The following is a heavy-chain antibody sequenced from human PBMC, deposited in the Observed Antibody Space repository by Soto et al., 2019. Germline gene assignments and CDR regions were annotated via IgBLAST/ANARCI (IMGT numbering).Heavy chain of an antibody. Sequence: QVQLVQSESEVRKPGASVKVSCRASGYTFTSYGIRWVRQAPGQGLEWMGWISAYNGKTNYAQGLQGRVTMTTDTSTNTAYMELRSLKSDDTAVYYCAMEAFLGTVSLGYCGQGTRVIVSS. J-gene: IGHJ4*02. V-gene: IGHV1-18*01. CDR3: AMEAFLGTVSLGY. CDR2: ISAYNGKT. D-gene: IGHD4-4*01. CDR1: GYTFTSYG.